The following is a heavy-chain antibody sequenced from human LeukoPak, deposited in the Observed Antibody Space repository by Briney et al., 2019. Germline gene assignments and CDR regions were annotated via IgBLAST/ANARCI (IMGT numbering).Heavy chain of an antibody. D-gene: IGHD3-22*01. J-gene: IGHJ4*02. CDR3: ARDLGYYDSSGYYQCSY. CDR1: GFTFDDYG. CDR2: INWNGGST. Sequence: GGSLRLSCAASGFTFDDYGMSWVRQAPGKGLEWVSGINWNGGSTGYADSVKGRFTISRDNAKNSLYLQMNSLRAEDTALYYCARDLGYYDSSGYYQCSYWGQGTLVTVSS. V-gene: IGHV3-20*04.